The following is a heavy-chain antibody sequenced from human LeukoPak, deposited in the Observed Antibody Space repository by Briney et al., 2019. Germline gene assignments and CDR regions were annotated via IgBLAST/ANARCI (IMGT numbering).Heavy chain of an antibody. D-gene: IGHD5-12*01. CDR2: INPSGGST. J-gene: IGHJ4*02. V-gene: IGHV1-46*01. CDR3: ASSRGYDVGGYFDY. CDR1: GYTFTSYY. Sequence: ASVKVSCKASGYTFTSYYMHWVRQAPGQGLEWMGIINPSGGSTSYAQKFQDRVTITRDTSASTAYMELSSLRSEDTAMYYCASSRGYDVGGYFDYWGQGTLVTVSS.